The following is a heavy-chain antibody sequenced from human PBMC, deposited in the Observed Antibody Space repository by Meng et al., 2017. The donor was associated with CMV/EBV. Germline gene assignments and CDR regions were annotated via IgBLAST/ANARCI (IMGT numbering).Heavy chain of an antibody. V-gene: IGHV1-46*01. Sequence: SVKVSCKASGYISISYLMHWVRQAPGQGLEWMGIINSSGGSTSYAQKFQGRVTMTRDTSTSTVYMELSSLRSEDTAVYYCARAQVPSGYDFWSGYYTGGTYGMDVWGQGTTVTVSS. CDR3: ARAQVPSGYDFWSGYYTGGTYGMDV. J-gene: IGHJ6*02. D-gene: IGHD3-3*01. CDR2: INSSGGST. CDR1: GYISISYL.